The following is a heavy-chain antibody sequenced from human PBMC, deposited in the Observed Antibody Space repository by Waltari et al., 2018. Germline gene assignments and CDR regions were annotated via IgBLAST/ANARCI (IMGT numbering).Heavy chain of an antibody. J-gene: IGHJ4*02. CDR2: ITSSDGST. D-gene: IGHD6-13*01. CDR3: AKDLGVAAPGRPVF. V-gene: IGHV3-23*01. CDR1: VFTISCHF. Sequence: EAQLLESGGGLAQPWGSLILSCAAPVFTISCHFRNWVRQPPGKGLEWVAAITSSDGSTYYAGSVQGRFRLSRDTSTNTLHLQMNSLRAEDTAVYYCAKDLGVAAPGRPVFWGQGAQVTVSS.